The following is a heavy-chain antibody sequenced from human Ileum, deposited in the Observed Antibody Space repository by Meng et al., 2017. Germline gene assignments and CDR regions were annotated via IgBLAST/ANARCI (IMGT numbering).Heavy chain of an antibody. J-gene: IGHJ4*02. D-gene: IGHD3-16*01. CDR2: IKQDGSEK. CDR1: GFTFSSYW. Sequence: GGSLRLSCAASGFTFSSYWMSWVRQAPGKGLEWVANIKQDGSEKYYVDSVKGRFTTSRDNAKNSLYLQMNSLRAEDTATYYCARDLTGGSPKTNFDYWGQGTLVTVSS. V-gene: IGHV3-7*01. CDR3: ARDLTGGSPKTNFDY.